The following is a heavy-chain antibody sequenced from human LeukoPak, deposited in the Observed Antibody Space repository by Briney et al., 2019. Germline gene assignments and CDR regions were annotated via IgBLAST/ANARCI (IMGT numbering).Heavy chain of an antibody. CDR1: GFTVSSNY. CDR2: IYSGGST. D-gene: IGHD6-19*01. Sequence: QPGGSLRLSCAASGFTVSSNYMSRVRQAPGKGLEWVSVIYSGGSTYYADSVKGRFTISRDNSKNTLYLQMNSLRAEDTAVYYCARVPVAGLYYYYGMDGWVQAGTVSV. V-gene: IGHV3-66*01. J-gene: IGHJ6*02. CDR3: ARVPVAGLYYYYGMDG.